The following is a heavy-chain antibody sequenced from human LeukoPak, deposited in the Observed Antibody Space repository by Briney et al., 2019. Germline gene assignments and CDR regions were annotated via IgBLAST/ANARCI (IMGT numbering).Heavy chain of an antibody. CDR2: IYSGGST. D-gene: IGHD2-2*01. J-gene: IGHJ4*02. CDR3: ARGCSSQRCYIEY. Sequence: GGSLRLSCAASGFTFSNNYMSWVRQAPGKGLEWVSVIYSGGSTSYADSVKGRFSISRDDAKNTLFLQMNSLRAEDTAVYYCARGCSSQRCYIEYWGQGTLVTVSS. V-gene: IGHV3-53*01. CDR1: GFTFSNNY.